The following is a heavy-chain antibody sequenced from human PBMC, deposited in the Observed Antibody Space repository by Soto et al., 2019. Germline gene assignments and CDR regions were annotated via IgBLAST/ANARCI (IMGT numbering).Heavy chain of an antibody. D-gene: IGHD6-6*01. Sequence: GESLKISCKGSGYSFTSYWISWVRQMPGKGLEWMGRIDPSDSYTNYSPSFQGHATISADKSISTAYLQWSSLKASDTAMYYCASSIAARPYYYYGTDVWGQGTTVTVSS. V-gene: IGHV5-10-1*01. CDR1: GYSFTSYW. CDR2: IDPSDSYT. CDR3: ASSIAARPYYYYGTDV. J-gene: IGHJ6*02.